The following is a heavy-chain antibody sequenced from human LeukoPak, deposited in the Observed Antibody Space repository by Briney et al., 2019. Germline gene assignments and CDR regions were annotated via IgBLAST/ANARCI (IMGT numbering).Heavy chain of an antibody. D-gene: IGHD6-19*01. CDR2: IYYSGTI. CDR3: ARQGYSSGWDATDY. J-gene: IGHJ4*01. V-gene: IGHV4-39*01. Sequence: PSETLSLTCPVSGGSISSSSYCWGWIRQPPGKGLEWIGSIYYSGTIYYNPSLKSRVAISVDTSKNQFSLKLSSVTAADTAVYYCARQGYSSGWDATDYWGQGTLVTVSS. CDR1: GGSISSSSYC.